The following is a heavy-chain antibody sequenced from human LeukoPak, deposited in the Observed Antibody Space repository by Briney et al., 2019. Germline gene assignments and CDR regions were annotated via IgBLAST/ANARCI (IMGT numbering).Heavy chain of an antibody. CDR2: SSGSNSGT. D-gene: IGHD1-14*01. J-gene: IGHJ4*02. V-gene: IGHV3-23*01. Sequence: GGSLRLSCVDTGFTFSSYVMRWVRQAPGKGLEWVSSSGSNSGTYYADSVKGRFTISRDNSKKTLYLQMNSLRAEDTAVYYCARDGRTWATGSYWGQGTLVTVSS. CDR1: GFTFSSYV. CDR3: ARDGRTWATGSY.